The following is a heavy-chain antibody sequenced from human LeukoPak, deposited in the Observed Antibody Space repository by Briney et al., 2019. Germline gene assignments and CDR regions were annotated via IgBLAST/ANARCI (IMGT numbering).Heavy chain of an antibody. V-gene: IGHV3-21*01. J-gene: IGHJ4*02. CDR3: ARVGEQLGFDY. D-gene: IGHD3-10*01. CDR1: GFTFNGFS. CDR2: IGSRSSNI. Sequence: PGGSLRLSCAASGFTFNGFSMNWVRQTPGKGLEWVSSIGSRSSNIYYADSMKGRFTISRDNAKNSLYLQMNSLRAEDTAVYYCARVGEQLGFDYWGQGTLVTVSS.